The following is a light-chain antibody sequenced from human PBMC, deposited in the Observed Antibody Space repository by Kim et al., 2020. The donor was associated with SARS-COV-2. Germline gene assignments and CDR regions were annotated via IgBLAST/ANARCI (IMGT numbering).Light chain of an antibody. J-gene: IGKJ1*01. CDR2: DAS. V-gene: IGKV1-5*01. CDR1: QSISGG. CDR3: QQYSNRWT. Sequence: SASVGYQVTITCRSSQSISGGVAWYQQKPGKAPKLLIYDASSLESGVPSRFSGSGSGTDFTLIVSSLQPDDFATYYCQQYSNRWTFGQGTKVDIK.